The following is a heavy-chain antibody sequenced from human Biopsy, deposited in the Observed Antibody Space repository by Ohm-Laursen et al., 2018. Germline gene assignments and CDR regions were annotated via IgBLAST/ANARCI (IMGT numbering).Heavy chain of an antibody. CDR1: GHTFTAFS. D-gene: IGHD2-2*01. V-gene: IGHV1-2*02. CDR2: INPHSGGT. Sequence: SVKVSCKPSGHTFTAFSVHWLRQAPGQGLEWMGWINPHSGGTNYPQNFQGRVSMTRDTSISTAYMDLSRLRSDDTAVYYCARGRRHCSGTCSRWYFDLWGRGTLVTVSS. J-gene: IGHJ2*01. CDR3: ARGRRHCSGTCSRWYFDL.